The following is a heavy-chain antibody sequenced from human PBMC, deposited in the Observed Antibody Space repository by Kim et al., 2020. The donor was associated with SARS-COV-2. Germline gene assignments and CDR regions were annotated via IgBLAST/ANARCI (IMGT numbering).Heavy chain of an antibody. CDR1: GFTFSSYW. Sequence: GGSLRLSCAASGFTFSSYWMSWVRQAPGKGLEWVASIKQDASVISYVDSVRGRFTISRDNAKNSLSLQMDSLRAEDTALYFCARPYRGGSFDIWGQGTMVTV. CDR2: IKQDASVI. V-gene: IGHV3-7*01. J-gene: IGHJ3*02. CDR3: ARPYRGGSFDI. D-gene: IGHD3-16*01.